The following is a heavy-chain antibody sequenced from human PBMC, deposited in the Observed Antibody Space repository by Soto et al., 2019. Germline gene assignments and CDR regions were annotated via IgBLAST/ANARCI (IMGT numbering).Heavy chain of an antibody. D-gene: IGHD3-22*01. CDR1: GGTFSSYA. J-gene: IGHJ4*02. Sequence: SVKVSCKASGGTFSSYAISWARQAPGQGLEWMGGIIPIFGTANYAQKFQGRVTITADKSTSTAYMELSSLRSEDTAVYYCAREVYYDSSGPQPFDYWGQGTLVTVSS. CDR2: IIPIFGTA. V-gene: IGHV1-69*06. CDR3: AREVYYDSSGPQPFDY.